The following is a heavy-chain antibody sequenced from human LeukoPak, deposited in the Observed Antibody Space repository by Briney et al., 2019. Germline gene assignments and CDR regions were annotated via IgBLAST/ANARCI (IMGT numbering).Heavy chain of an antibody. J-gene: IGHJ4*02. D-gene: IGHD3-22*01. CDR3: AKDGRSGYYYDY. CDR1: GFTFSSYG. CDR2: ISYDGGNK. Sequence: GGSLRLSCAASGFTFSSYGMHWVRQAPGKGLEWVAVISYDGGNKYYADSVKGRFTISRDNSKNTLYLQMNSLRAEDTAVYYCAKDGRSGYYYDYWGQGTLVTVSS. V-gene: IGHV3-30*18.